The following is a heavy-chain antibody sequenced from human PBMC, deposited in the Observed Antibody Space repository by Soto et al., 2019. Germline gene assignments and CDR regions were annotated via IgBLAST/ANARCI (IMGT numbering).Heavy chain of an antibody. CDR2: INSDGSSR. V-gene: IGHV3-74*01. D-gene: IGHD6-13*01. Sequence: EVQLVESGGGLVQPGGSLRLSCVASGFTFSSDWMHWVRQAPGKGLVWVSRINSDGSSRSSGDSVKGRFTISRDNAKNTLYLQMNSLRAEDTAVYYCARGVAGAGGSYGMDVWGQGTTVTLSS. CDR1: GFTFSSDW. J-gene: IGHJ6*02. CDR3: ARGVAGAGGSYGMDV.